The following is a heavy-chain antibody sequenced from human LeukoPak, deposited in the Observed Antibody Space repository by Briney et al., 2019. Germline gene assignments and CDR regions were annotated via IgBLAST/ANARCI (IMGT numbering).Heavy chain of an antibody. D-gene: IGHD2-2*01. Sequence: GGSLRLSCTVSGFTVSSNSMSWVRQAPGKGLEWVSFIYSDNTHYSDSVKGRFTISRDNSKNTLYLQMNSLRAEDTAVYYCAKDSSYLDYYMDVWGKGTTVTISS. CDR3: AKDSSYLDYYMDV. V-gene: IGHV3-66*03. CDR2: IYSDNT. J-gene: IGHJ6*03. CDR1: GFTVSSNS.